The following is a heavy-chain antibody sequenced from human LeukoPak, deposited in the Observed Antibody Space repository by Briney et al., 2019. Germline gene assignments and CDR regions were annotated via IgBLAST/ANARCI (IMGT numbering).Heavy chain of an antibody. D-gene: IGHD4-17*01. Sequence: SVKVSCKASGGTFSSYAISWVRQAPGQGLEWMGRIIPILGIANYAQKFQGRVTITADKSTSTAYMELSSLRSEDTAVYYCAIPPPPGTKRTDGGGSAPGGQGPLVTVSS. J-gene: IGHJ5*02. CDR3: AIPPPPGTKRTDGGGSAP. CDR2: IIPILGIA. CDR1: GGTFSSYA. V-gene: IGHV1-69*04.